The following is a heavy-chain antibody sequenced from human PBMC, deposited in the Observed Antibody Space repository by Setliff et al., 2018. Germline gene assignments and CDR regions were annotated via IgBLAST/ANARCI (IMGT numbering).Heavy chain of an antibody. CDR3: ARGGSWYGSSFDS. CDR1: GGSISSYY. Sequence: SETLSLTCTVSGGSISSYYWSWIRQPPGKGLEWIGYIYYSGSTNYSPSLKSRVTISVDTSKNQFSLKLTSVTAADTAVYYCARGGSWYGSSFDSWGQGRLVTAPQ. V-gene: IGHV4-59*01. J-gene: IGHJ4*02. D-gene: IGHD6-13*01. CDR2: IYYSGST.